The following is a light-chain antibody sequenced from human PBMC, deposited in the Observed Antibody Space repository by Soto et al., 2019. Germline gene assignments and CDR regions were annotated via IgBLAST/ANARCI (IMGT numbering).Light chain of an antibody. V-gene: IGKV3-20*01. CDR3: HQYGSSPYT. J-gene: IGKJ2*01. CDR2: GAS. Sequence: EIVLTQSPGTLSLSPGERATLSCRASQSVSSSYLAWYQQKPGQAPRILSYGASSRATGIPDRFSGSGSGTDFTLTISRLEPEDFAVFYCHQYGSSPYTFGQGTKLEIK. CDR1: QSVSSSY.